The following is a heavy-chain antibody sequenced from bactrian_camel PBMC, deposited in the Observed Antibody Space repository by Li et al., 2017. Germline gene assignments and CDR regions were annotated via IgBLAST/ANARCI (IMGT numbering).Heavy chain of an antibody. CDR1: GYTYISNF. Sequence: VQLVESGGGTVQAGGSLRLSCAGSGYTYISNFMAWFRQAPGKEREGVAAIHQRSGTASYTDSVKGRFTISQDNAKNTIYLQMNSLNPEDTAMYYCAADIASGTWYAWSSYKYWGQGTQVTVS. CDR2: IHQRSGTA. J-gene: IGHJ4*01. V-gene: IGHV3S42*01. CDR3: AADIASGTWYAWSSYKY. D-gene: IGHD2*01.